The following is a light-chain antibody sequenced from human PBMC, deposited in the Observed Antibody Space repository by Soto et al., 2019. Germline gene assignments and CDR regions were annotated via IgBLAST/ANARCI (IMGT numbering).Light chain of an antibody. CDR2: EVS. CDR3: SSYTDGGTI. J-gene: IGLJ1*01. V-gene: IGLV2-14*01. CDR1: SGDVGGYYY. Sequence: QSVLTQPASVSGSPGQSITISCTGTSGDVGGYYYVSWYQQLPGKAPKLMISEVSNRPSGVSNRFSGSKSGNTASLTIPGLKDEEEADYYCSSYTDGGTIFGTGTRSPS.